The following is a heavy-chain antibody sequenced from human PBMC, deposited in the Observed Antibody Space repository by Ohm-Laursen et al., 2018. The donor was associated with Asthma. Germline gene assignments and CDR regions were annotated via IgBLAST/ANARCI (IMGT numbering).Heavy chain of an antibody. CDR3: ARIGPEWELPGREYSLDH. Sequence: GSLRLSCAASGFTFSDYYMSWIRQVPGKGLEWVASISTASTFIYYADSVRGRFTTSRDNAKNSVYLQMNSLRAEDTALYYCARIGPEWELPGREYSLDHWGQGTQVTVSS. CDR2: ISTASTFI. J-gene: IGHJ1*01. D-gene: IGHD1-26*01. V-gene: IGHV3-11*06. CDR1: GFTFSDYY.